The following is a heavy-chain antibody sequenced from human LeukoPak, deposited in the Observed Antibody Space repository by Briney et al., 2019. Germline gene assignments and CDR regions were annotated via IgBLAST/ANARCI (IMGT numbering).Heavy chain of an antibody. CDR2: ISYDGSNK. J-gene: IGHJ4*02. CDR3: ARKTVPNAY. CDR1: GFTFSSYA. V-gene: IGHV3-30-3*01. Sequence: GGSLRLSCAASGFTFSSYAMHWVRQAPGKGLEWVAVISYDGSNKYYADSVKGRFTISRDNSKNTLYLQMNSLRAEDTAVYYCARKTVPNAYWGQGTLVTVSP. D-gene: IGHD2-2*01.